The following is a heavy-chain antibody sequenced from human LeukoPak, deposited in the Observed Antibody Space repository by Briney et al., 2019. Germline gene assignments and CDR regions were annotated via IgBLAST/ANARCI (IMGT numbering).Heavy chain of an antibody. CDR2: INHSGST. V-gene: IGHV4-34*01. Sequence: SETLSLTCAVYGGSFSGYYWSWIRQPPGKGLEWIGEINHSGSTNYNPSLKSRGTISVDTSKTHFSPKLSSVTAADTAVYYCARHLLAYSSSWYWARHNWFDPWGQGTLVTVSS. D-gene: IGHD6-13*01. J-gene: IGHJ5*02. CDR3: ARHLLAYSSSWYWARHNWFDP. CDR1: GGSFSGYY.